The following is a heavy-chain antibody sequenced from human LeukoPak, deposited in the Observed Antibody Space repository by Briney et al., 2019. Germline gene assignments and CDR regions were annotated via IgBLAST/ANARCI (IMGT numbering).Heavy chain of an antibody. CDR1: GLIFETYG. V-gene: IGHV3-30*18. CDR2: TPKNGSNT. CDR3: VKGRRGSSYVHYFDS. J-gene: IGHJ4*02. D-gene: IGHD5-18*01. Sequence: GGSLRLSCEVSGLIFETYGMHCVRQVPGKGLEWEGVTPKNGSNTYYGDSVKGRFTISRDNTNNTLSLQMNGLTTEDTGVYFCVKGRRGSSYVHYFDSWGQGTLVTVSS.